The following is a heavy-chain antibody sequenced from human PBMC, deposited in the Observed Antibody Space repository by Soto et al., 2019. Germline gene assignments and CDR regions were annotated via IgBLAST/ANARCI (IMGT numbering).Heavy chain of an antibody. J-gene: IGHJ6*02. D-gene: IGHD6-13*01. CDR3: AKDFSGGYSSSWRFGPYGMDV. V-gene: IGHV3-30*18. CDR1: GFTFSSYG. CDR2: ISYDGSNK. Sequence: GGSLRLSCAASGFTFSSYGMHWVRQAPGKGLEWVAVISYDGSNKYYADSVKGRFTISRDNSKNTLYLQMNSLRAEDTAVYYCAKDFSGGYSSSWRFGPYGMDVWGQGTTVTVSS.